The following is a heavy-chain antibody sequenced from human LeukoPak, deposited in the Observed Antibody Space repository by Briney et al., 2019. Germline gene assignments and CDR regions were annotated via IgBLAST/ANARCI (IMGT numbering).Heavy chain of an antibody. V-gene: IGHV3-43*01. J-gene: IGHJ6*02. CDR2: ISWDGGST. CDR3: AKDFHGGYDLPSSHYYYGMDV. Sequence: GGSLRLSCAASGFTFDDYTMHWVRQAPGKGLEWVSLISWDGGSTYYADSVKCRFTISRDNSKHSLYLQMNSLRTEDTALYYCAKDFHGGYDLPSSHYYYGMDVWGQGTTVTVSS. CDR1: GFTFDDYT. D-gene: IGHD5-12*01.